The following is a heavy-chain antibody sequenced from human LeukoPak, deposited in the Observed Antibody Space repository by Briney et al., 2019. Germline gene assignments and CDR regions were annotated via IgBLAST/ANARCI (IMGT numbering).Heavy chain of an antibody. CDR2: IYHSGST. CDR1: GYSISSGYY. Sequence: SETLSLTCTVSGYSISSGYYWGWIRQPPGKGLEWIGSIYHSGSTYYNPSLKSQVTISVDTSKNQFSLKLSSVTAADTAVYYCARSRYFDWLLLPYFDYWGQGTLVTVSS. J-gene: IGHJ4*02. V-gene: IGHV4-38-2*02. D-gene: IGHD3-9*01. CDR3: ARSRYFDWLLLPYFDY.